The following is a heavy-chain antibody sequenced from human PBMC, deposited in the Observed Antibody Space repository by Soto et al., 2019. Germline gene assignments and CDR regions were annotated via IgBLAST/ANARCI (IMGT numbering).Heavy chain of an antibody. V-gene: IGHV4-61*05. CDR2: IYYSGST. Sequence: PSETLSLTCTVSGGSISSSSYYWGWIRQPPGKGLEWIGYIYYSGSTNYNTSLKSRVTISVDTSKNQFSLKLSSVTAADTAVYYCARRGPGSGFWSSHWFDPRGQGTLVTVSS. D-gene: IGHD3-3*01. J-gene: IGHJ5*02. CDR1: GGSISSSSYY. CDR3: ARRGPGSGFWSSHWFDP.